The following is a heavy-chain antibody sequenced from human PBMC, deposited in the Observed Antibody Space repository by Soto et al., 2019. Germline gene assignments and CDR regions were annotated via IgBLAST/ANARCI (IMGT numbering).Heavy chain of an antibody. D-gene: IGHD4-17*01. Sequence: SATLSLTCTVSGGSISSSSYYWGWIRQPPGKGLEWIGCIYHSGSTYYNPSLKSRVTISVDRSKNQFSLKLSSVTAADTAVYYCARAHYGDYGYGMDVWGQGTTVTVSS. CDR1: GGSISSSSYY. CDR2: IYHSGST. V-gene: IGHV4-39*07. CDR3: ARAHYGDYGYGMDV. J-gene: IGHJ6*02.